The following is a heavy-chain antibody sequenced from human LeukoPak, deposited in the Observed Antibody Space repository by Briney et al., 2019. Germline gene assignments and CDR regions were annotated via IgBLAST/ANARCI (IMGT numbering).Heavy chain of an antibody. Sequence: PSETLSLTCTVSGGSISSYYWSWIRQPPGKGLEWIGYIYYSGSTNYNPSLKSRVTISVDTSKNQFSLKLSPVTAADTAVYYCARGPTGDYNLDYWGQGTLVTVSS. D-gene: IGHD3-9*01. CDR2: IYYSGST. V-gene: IGHV4-59*01. J-gene: IGHJ4*02. CDR1: GGSISSYY. CDR3: ARGPTGDYNLDY.